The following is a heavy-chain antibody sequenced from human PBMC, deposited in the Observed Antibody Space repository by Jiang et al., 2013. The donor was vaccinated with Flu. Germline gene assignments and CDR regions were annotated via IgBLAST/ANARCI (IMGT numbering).Heavy chain of an antibody. Sequence: GAEVKKPGESLRISCKGSGYSFTSYWISWVRQMPGKGLEWMGRIDPSDSYTNYSPSFQGHVTISADNSISTAYLQWSSLKASDTAMYYCARQDIVVVPPDYWGQGTLVTVSS. V-gene: IGHV5-10-1*01. CDR2: IDPSDSYT. CDR1: GYSFTSYW. CDR3: ARQDIVVVPPDY. D-gene: IGHD2-15*01. J-gene: IGHJ4*02.